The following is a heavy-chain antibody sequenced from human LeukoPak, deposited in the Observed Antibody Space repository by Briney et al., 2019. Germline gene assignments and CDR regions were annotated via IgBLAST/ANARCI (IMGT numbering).Heavy chain of an antibody. J-gene: IGHJ6*03. D-gene: IGHD2-15*01. CDR3: ASGRVVVAATQGYYYYMDV. CDR1: GYTFTGYY. Sequence: SVKVSCKASGYTFTGYYMQWVRQPPGQGREGMGWVNPNSGGTNYAQMFQGRVTMTRDTSISTAYIELSRLRSDDTGGDYCASGRVVVAATQGYYYYMDVWGTGTTVPISS. V-gene: IGHV1-2*02. CDR2: VNPNSGGT.